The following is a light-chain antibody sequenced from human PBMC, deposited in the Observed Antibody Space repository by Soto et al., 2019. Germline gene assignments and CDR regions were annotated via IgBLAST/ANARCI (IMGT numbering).Light chain of an antibody. CDR2: GAS. CDR3: SQYGS. Sequence: IEQAGAPMIKKQGERATLSCRASQSVSSNLAWFQQKPGQAPRLLIFGASTRATGIPARFSGSGSGTEFTLTISRLQSEDFAVYYCSQYGSFG. V-gene: IGKV3-15*01. CDR1: QSVSSN. J-gene: IGKJ2*04.